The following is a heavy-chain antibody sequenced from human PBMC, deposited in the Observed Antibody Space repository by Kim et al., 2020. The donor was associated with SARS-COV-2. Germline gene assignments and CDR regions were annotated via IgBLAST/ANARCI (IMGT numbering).Heavy chain of an antibody. Sequence: GGSLRLSCAASGFTFSSYSMNWVRQAPGKGLEWVSSISSSSSYIYYADSVKGRFTISRDNAKNSLYLQMNSLRAEDTAVYYCARDLPYYYGSGSKDYWGQGTLVTVSS. J-gene: IGHJ4*02. CDR3: ARDLPYYYGSGSKDY. CDR2: ISSSSSYI. V-gene: IGHV3-21*01. D-gene: IGHD3-10*01. CDR1: GFTFSSYS.